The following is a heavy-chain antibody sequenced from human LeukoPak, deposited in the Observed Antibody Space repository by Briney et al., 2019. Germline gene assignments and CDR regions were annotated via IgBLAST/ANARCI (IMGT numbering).Heavy chain of an antibody. CDR1: GYTFTGYY. Sequence: ASVKVSCKASGYTFTGYYMHWVRQAPGQGLEWMGWINPNSGGTNYAQKFQGRVTMTRDTSISTAYMELSRLIPDDTAVYYCARDGSGWYNNWFDPWGQGTLVTVSS. D-gene: IGHD6-19*01. V-gene: IGHV1-2*02. J-gene: IGHJ5*02. CDR2: INPNSGGT. CDR3: ARDGSGWYNNWFDP.